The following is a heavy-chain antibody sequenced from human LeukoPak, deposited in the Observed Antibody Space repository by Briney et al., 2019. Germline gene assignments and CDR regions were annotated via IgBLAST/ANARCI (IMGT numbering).Heavy chain of an antibody. Sequence: PGGSLRLSCAASGFTFSSYWMSWVRQAPGKGLEWVSVIYSGVTTYYPDSVKGRFTISRDNSKNTLFLQMNSLTVEDTAVYYCARIPSPGGYFDYWGQGTLVTVSS. CDR2: IYSGVTT. V-gene: IGHV3-66*02. CDR1: GFTFSSYW. D-gene: IGHD2-8*02. J-gene: IGHJ4*02. CDR3: ARIPSPGGYFDY.